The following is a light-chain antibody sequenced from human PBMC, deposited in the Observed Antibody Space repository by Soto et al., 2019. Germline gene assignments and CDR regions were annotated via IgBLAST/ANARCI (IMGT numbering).Light chain of an antibody. CDR1: QGIRNA. J-gene: IGKJ1*01. V-gene: IGKV1-17*01. CDR2: DAS. Sequence: DIQMTQSPSSLSASVGDRVTITCRASQGIRNALGWYQQKPGKAPKRLIYDASTLQSGVPSRFSGSGSGTKFTLPISSPQPEDFATYFCLPHNSYPRTFGPGTKGEIQ. CDR3: LPHNSYPRT.